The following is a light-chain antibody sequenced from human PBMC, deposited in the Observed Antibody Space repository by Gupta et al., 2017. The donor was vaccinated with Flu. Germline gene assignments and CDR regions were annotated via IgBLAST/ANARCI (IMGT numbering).Light chain of an antibody. CDR2: QDS. CDR3: QAWDSSTAGVV. CDR1: KLGDKY. V-gene: IGLV3-1*01. J-gene: IGLJ2*01. Sequence: SYELTQPPSVSVSPGQTASITCSGDKLGDKYACWYQQKPGQSPVLVIYQDSKRPSGIPERFSGSNSGNTATLTISGTQAMDEADYYCQAWDSSTAGVVFGGGTKLHVL.